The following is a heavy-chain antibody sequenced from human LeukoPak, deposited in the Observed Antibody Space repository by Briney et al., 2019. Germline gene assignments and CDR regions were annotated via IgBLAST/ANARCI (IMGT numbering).Heavy chain of an antibody. J-gene: IGHJ5*01. Sequence: PGGSLRRSCAASGFVFSASYMSWVRQAPGKGLEWVATIKPDGSEKYHVDSVSGRFTISRDNTNDSLFLQMNSLRVDDTAVYYCVRGGTYWTVSWGQGTLVNVS. CDR3: VRGGTYWTVS. CDR1: GFVFSASY. V-gene: IGHV3-7*01. CDR2: IKPDGSEK.